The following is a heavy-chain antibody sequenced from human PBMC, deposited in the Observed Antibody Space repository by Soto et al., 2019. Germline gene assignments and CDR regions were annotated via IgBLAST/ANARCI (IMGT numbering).Heavy chain of an antibody. CDR3: AKVIVVIPAAGDYFDY. V-gene: IGHV3-23*01. Sequence: ESGGGMVQPGGSPRLSCAASGFTFSNYAMSWVRQAPGKGLEWVSSISGNSGSTYYADSVKGRFTISRDNSKNTLYLEMNSLRAEDTAVYYCAKVIVVIPAAGDYFDYWGQGTLVTVSS. D-gene: IGHD2-15*01. CDR1: GFTFSNYA. J-gene: IGHJ4*02. CDR2: ISGNSGST.